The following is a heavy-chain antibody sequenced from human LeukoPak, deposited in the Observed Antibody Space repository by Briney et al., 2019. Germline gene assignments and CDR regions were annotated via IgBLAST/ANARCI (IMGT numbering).Heavy chain of an antibody. D-gene: IGHD2-8*01. CDR3: ATDKYCTPTDCLHGRFYFDY. CDR1: GFTFSSYA. J-gene: IGHJ4*02. V-gene: IGHV3-30-3*01. Sequence: GGSLRLSCAASGFTFSSYAMHWVRQAPGKGLEWVAVISYDGSNKYYADSVKGRFTISRDNSKNTLSLQVNTLRVEDTAVYYCATDKYCTPTDCLHGRFYFDYWGQGTLDTVSS. CDR2: ISYDGSNK.